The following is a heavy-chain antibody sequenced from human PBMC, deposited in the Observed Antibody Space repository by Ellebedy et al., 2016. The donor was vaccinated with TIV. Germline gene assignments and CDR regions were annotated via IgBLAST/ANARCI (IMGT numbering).Heavy chain of an antibody. CDR3: ARGWYDSGWYPDAFDI. CDR1: GFTLKKYW. J-gene: IGHJ3*02. Sequence: GESLKISCAVSGFTLKKYWMNWVRQAPGKGLEWVANIKEDGSEKSYLDSVRGRFTISRDNAKDSLDLQVNSLRAEDTAVYYCARGWYDSGWYPDAFDIWGQGTMVTVSS. V-gene: IGHV3-7*01. D-gene: IGHD6-19*01. CDR2: IKEDGSEK.